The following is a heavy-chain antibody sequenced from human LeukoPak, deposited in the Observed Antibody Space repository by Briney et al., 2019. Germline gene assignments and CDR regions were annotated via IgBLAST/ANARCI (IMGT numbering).Heavy chain of an antibody. D-gene: IGHD1-26*01. Sequence: GGSLRLSCAASGFTFSSYDMHWVRQATGKGLEWVSAIGTAGDTYYADSVKGGSTISRENAKNSLFLQVNSLRVGDTAVYYCTRAVGATNLGFDYWGQGTLVTVSS. J-gene: IGHJ4*02. CDR2: IGTAGDT. CDR1: GFTFSSYD. CDR3: TRAVGATNLGFDY. V-gene: IGHV3-13*01.